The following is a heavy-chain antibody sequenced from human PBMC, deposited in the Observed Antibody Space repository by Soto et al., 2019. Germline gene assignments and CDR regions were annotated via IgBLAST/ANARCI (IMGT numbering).Heavy chain of an antibody. CDR3: ARDRVAGVTGVYCMDV. V-gene: IGHV3-33*01. CDR2: IWSDGINK. CDR1: GFTFSRYV. D-gene: IGHD6-19*01. J-gene: IGHJ6*02. Sequence: GGSLRLSCAASGFTFSRYVFHWVRQAPGEGLEWVASIWSDGINKFLGDSVSGRFTISRDNSRNTVYLHMNSLRVEDTAHYYCARDRVAGVTGVYCMDVWGLGTTVTVSS.